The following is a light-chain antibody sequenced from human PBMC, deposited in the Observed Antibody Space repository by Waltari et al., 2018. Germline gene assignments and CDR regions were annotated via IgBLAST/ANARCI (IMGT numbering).Light chain of an antibody. CDR1: SSNIGNNY. V-gene: IGLV1-51*02. J-gene: IGLJ7*01. CDR3: GTWDSSLSGAV. Sequence: QSVLTQPPSVSAAPGQRVTISCSGGSSNIGNNYVSWYRQFPGTAPKLLIYENSERPSGFPGLFSGSKSGTSATLDITGLQAGDEADYYCGTWDSSLSGAVFGGGTHLTVL. CDR2: ENS.